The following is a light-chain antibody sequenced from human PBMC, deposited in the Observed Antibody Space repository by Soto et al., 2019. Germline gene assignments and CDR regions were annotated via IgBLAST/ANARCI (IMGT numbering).Light chain of an antibody. J-gene: IGKJ1*01. V-gene: IGKV1-5*01. CDR2: DAS. CDR3: QHYNSYSEA. Sequence: DIQMTQSPSTLSASIGDRVTITCRASQNINNWIAWYQQKPGKAPKFLIYDASTLESGVPSRFSGSGSGTECTLTISSLQPDDFATYYCQHYNSYSEAFGQGTKVDIK. CDR1: QNINNW.